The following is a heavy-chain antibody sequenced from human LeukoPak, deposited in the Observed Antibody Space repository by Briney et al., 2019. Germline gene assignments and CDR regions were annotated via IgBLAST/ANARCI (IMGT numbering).Heavy chain of an antibody. J-gene: IGHJ6*02. V-gene: IGHV3-30-3*01. Sequence: PGRSLRLSCAASGFTFSSYAMHWVRQAPGKGLEWVAVISYDGSNKYYADSVKGRFTISRDNSKNTLYLQMNSLRAEDTAVYYCARDGIGYYYDKGDFVWGQGTTVTVSS. CDR3: ARDGIGYYYDKGDFV. CDR1: GFTFSSYA. CDR2: ISYDGSNK. D-gene: IGHD3-22*01.